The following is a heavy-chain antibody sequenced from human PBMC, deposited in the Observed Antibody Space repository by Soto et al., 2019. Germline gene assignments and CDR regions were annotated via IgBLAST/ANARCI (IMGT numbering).Heavy chain of an antibody. J-gene: IGHJ4*02. CDR3: AHRVLRTVFGLVTTTAIYFDF. CDR2: IYWDDDK. CDR1: GFSLTTSGVG. D-gene: IGHD3-3*01. V-gene: IGHV2-5*02. Sequence: QITLNESGPTVVRPTETPTLTCRFSGFSLTTSGVGVGWVRQSPGKAPEWLALIYWDDDKRYSESLKSRLTIPKDTSKNQLVLTVANLDPTDTATYYCAHRVLRTVFGLVTTTAIYFDFWGQGTPVAVSS.